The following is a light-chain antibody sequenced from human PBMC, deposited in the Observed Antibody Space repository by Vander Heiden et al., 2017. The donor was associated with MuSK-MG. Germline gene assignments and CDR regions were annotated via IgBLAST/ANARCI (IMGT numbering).Light chain of an antibody. V-gene: IGKV3-11*01. Sequence: EIVLTQSPATLSLSSGERATLSCRASQSVNTYLAWYQQRPGQAPRLLISDAFKRATDIPARFSGSGSGTDFTLTISSLEPEDSAVYYCQQRSSGPLTFGGGTKVEIK. J-gene: IGKJ4*01. CDR2: DAF. CDR1: QSVNTY. CDR3: QQRSSGPLT.